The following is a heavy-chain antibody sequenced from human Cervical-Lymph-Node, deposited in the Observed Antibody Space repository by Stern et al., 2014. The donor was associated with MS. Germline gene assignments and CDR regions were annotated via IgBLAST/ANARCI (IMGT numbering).Heavy chain of an antibody. CDR3: ARALSRSWYDGVFDQ. Sequence: QVQLQESGPGLVKPSQTLSLTCTVSGDSISSGSYYWSWIRQPAGKGLEWIGRVYFSGSTRYNPSLKSRVTISIDTSKNQFSLNRSSVTAADTAVYYCARALSRSWYDGVFDQWGQGTLVTVSS. V-gene: IGHV4-61*02. CDR1: GDSISSGSYY. J-gene: IGHJ4*02. D-gene: IGHD6-13*01. CDR2: VYFSGST.